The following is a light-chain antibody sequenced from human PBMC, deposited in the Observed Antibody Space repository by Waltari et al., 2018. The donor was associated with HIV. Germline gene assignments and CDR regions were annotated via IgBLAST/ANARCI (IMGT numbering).Light chain of an antibody. CDR2: EVS. V-gene: IGLV2-14*03. CDR3: SSHTGGTTLVV. Sequence: QSALTQPASMSGSPGQSITVSCTGTSSDVGGYNYVSWYQQHPGKAPRLIVYEVSNRPSGVSDRFSGSKSGNTASLTISGLLPEDEGDYYCSSHTGGTTLVVFGGGTKLTVL. J-gene: IGLJ2*01. CDR1: SSDVGGYNY.